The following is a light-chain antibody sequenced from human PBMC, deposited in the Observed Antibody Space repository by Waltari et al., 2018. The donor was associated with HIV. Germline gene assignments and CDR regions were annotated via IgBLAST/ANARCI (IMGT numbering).Light chain of an antibody. Sequence: DIRMTQSPSSLSASVGDRVNITCQASQDISNDLNWYQQKPGKAPKVLIYDASTLETGVPSRFSGSGSGTDFTFTITSLQPEDFATYYCQQHDNFPLTFGGGTKVDIK. CDR3: QQHDNFPLT. CDR2: DAS. V-gene: IGKV1-33*01. CDR1: QDISND. J-gene: IGKJ4*01.